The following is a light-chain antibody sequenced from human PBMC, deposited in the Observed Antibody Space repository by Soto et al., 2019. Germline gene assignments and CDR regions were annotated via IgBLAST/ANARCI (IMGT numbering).Light chain of an antibody. Sequence: QSVLTQPRSVSGSRGQSVTISCTGTSSDVGGYNYVSWYQQHPGKAPKLMFYDVSERPSGVPDRFSGSKSGNTASLTISGLQAEDEADYYCCSYAGSYTWVFGGGTKVTVL. CDR1: SSDVGGYNY. CDR3: CSYAGSYTWV. J-gene: IGLJ3*02. V-gene: IGLV2-11*01. CDR2: DVS.